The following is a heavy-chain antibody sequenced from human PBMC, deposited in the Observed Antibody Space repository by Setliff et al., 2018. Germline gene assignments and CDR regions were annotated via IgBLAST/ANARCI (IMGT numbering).Heavy chain of an antibody. CDR1: GGSISSGSYY. CDR2: IYTSGST. D-gene: IGHD3-3*01. Sequence: SETLSLTCTVSGGSISSGSYYWSWIRQPAGKGLEWIGHIYTSGSTNYNPSLKSRVTISVDTSKDQFSLKLSSVTAADTAVYYCARDQDFWSGYYRASHYMDVWGKGTTVTVSS. V-gene: IGHV4-61*09. CDR3: ARDQDFWSGYYRASHYMDV. J-gene: IGHJ6*03.